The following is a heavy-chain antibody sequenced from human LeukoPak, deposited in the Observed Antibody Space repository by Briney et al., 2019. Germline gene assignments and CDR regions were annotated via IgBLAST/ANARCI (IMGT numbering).Heavy chain of an antibody. D-gene: IGHD3-10*01. V-gene: IGHV4-59*01. CDR2: IYYSGST. CDR3: ARGPGYYGSGSYFERDYYYGMDV. Sequence: TSETLSLTCTVSGGSISSYYWSWIRQPPGKGLEWIGYIYYSGSTNYNPSLKSRVTISVDTSKNQFSLKLSSVTAADTAVYYCARGPGYYGSGSYFERDYYYGMDVWGQGTTVTVSS. CDR1: GGSISSYY. J-gene: IGHJ6*02.